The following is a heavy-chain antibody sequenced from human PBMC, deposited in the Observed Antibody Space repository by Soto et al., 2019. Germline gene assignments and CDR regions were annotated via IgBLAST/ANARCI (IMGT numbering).Heavy chain of an antibody. Sequence: GGSLRLSCAASGFTFSNAWMSWVRQAPGKGLEWVGRIKSKTDGGTTDYAAPVKGRFTISRDDSKNTLYLQMNSLKTEDTAVYYCTTDPYYDYIWGSYRYTQDWGQGTLVTV. D-gene: IGHD3-16*02. CDR2: IKSKTDGGTT. J-gene: IGHJ4*02. CDR3: TTDPYYDYIWGSYRYTQD. V-gene: IGHV3-15*05. CDR1: GFTFSNAW.